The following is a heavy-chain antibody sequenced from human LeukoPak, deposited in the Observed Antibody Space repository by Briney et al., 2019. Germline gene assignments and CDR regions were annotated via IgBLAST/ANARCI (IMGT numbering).Heavy chain of an antibody. CDR1: GGSINSYY. V-gene: IGHV4-59*01. CDR2: IHYSGST. Sequence: PSETLSLTRTVSGGSINSYYWSWIRQPPGKGLQWIGCIHYSGSTNYNPSLTSRVTISVDASKNQCSLKLSSVTAADTAAYYCARTTIVRGTYYMDVWGKGATVT. CDR3: ARTTIVRGTYYMDV. D-gene: IGHD3-10*01. J-gene: IGHJ6*03.